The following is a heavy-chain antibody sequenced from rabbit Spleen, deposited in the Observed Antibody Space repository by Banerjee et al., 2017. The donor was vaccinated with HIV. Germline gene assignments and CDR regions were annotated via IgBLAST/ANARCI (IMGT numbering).Heavy chain of an antibody. J-gene: IGHJ4*01. Sequence: QSLEESGGDLVKPGASLTLTCTASGFSFSSGYYIPWVRQAPGKGLEWIGCIGTGSGSTYYASWAKGRFTISKTSSTTVTLQMTSLTAADTATYFCASGYSDIYFNLWGPGTLVTVS. V-gene: IGHV1S40*01. D-gene: IGHD1-1*01. CDR2: IGTGSGST. CDR3: ASGYSDIYFNL. CDR1: GFSFSSGYY.